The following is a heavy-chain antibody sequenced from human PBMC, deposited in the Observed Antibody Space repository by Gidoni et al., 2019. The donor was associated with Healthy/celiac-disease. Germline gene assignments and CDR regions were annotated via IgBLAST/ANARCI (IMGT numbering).Heavy chain of an antibody. D-gene: IGHD6-13*01. V-gene: IGHV4-34*01. CDR3: AREIAAAGYDAFDI. J-gene: IGHJ3*02. Sequence: QVQLQQWGAGLLKPSETLSLTCAVYGGSFSGYYWSWIRQPPGKGLEWIGEINHSGSTNYNPSLKSRVTTSVDTSKNQFSLKLSPVTAADTAVYYCAREIAAAGYDAFDIWGQGTMVTVSS. CDR2: INHSGST. CDR1: GGSFSGYY.